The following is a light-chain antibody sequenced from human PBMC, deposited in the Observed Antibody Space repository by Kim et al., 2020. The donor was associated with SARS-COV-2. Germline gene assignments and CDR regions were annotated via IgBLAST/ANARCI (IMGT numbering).Light chain of an antibody. CDR3: QQYNKWPLT. Sequence: EIVMTQSPATLSVSPGERATLSCRASQSVYSNLAWYQQRPGQAPRLLIYGASTRATGIPARFSGSGSGTEFTVTISSLQSEDSAIYYCQQYNKWPLTFGGGTKVEI. CDR2: GAS. CDR1: QSVYSN. V-gene: IGKV3-15*01. J-gene: IGKJ4*01.